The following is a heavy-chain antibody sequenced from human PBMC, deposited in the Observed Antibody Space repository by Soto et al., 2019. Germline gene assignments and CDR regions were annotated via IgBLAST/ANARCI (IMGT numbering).Heavy chain of an antibody. J-gene: IGHJ4*02. CDR1: GFTFTDYW. V-gene: IGHV3-74*01. Sequence: PGGSLRLSCAASGFTFTDYWTHWVRQAPGQGLVWVSRINSDGSRTSYADSVTGRFTISRDNAKNTLYLQMNSLRVEDTALYYCARETSRGFYFDYWGQGTLVSVSS. CDR3: ARETSRGFYFDY. CDR2: INSDGSRT.